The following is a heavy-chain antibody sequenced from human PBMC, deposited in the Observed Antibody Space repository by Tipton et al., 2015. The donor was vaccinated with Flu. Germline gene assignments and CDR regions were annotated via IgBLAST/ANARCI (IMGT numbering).Heavy chain of an antibody. Sequence: GLVKPSETLSLICTVSGASVRSSRYYWTWVRQSPGKGLECIGTFYDSGRIYYKPSLKSRVTMSLDTSENQLSLKLSSVTAADTAVYYCARDRSGSGSDYSAFDIWGQGTMVTVSS. CDR3: ARDRSGSGSDYSAFDI. CDR1: GASVRSSRYY. J-gene: IGHJ3*02. CDR2: FYDSGRI. V-gene: IGHV4-39*07. D-gene: IGHD3-10*01.